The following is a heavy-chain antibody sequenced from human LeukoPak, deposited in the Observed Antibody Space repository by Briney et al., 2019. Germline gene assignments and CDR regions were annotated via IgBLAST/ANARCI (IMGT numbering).Heavy chain of an antibody. J-gene: IGHJ4*02. CDR3: AKRIGRVEPTSSHYFES. Sequence: GGSLRLSCAASGFTFSTYAMSWVRQAPGKGLEWVSTFAISGNTYYADSVKGRFTISRDNSKNTLSLQMNSLRAEDTAVYYCAKRIGRVEPTSSHYFESWGQGTLVTVSS. D-gene: IGHD1-14*01. V-gene: IGHV3-23*01. CDR1: GFTFSTYA. CDR2: FAISGNT.